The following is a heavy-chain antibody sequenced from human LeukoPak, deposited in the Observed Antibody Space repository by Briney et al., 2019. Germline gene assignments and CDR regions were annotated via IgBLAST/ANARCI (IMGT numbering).Heavy chain of an antibody. CDR2: ISAYNGNT. J-gene: IGHJ3*02. CDR3: ARGHIVVVPAAMVHDAFDI. V-gene: IGHV1-18*01. D-gene: IGHD2-2*01. CDR1: GYTFTSYG. Sequence: ASVKVSCKASGYTFTSYGISWVRQAPGQGLEWMGWISAYNGNTNYAQKLQGRVTMTTDTSTSTAYMELRSLRSDDTAVYYCARGHIVVVPAAMVHDAFDIWGQGTMVTVSS.